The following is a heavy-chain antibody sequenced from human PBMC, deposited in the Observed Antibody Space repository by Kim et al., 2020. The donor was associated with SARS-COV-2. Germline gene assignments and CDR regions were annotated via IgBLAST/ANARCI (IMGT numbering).Heavy chain of an antibody. V-gene: IGHV1-18*04. J-gene: IGHJ6*02. CDR2: ISAYNGNT. CDR3: ARDRKDIVVVPAAIYGMDV. Sequence: ASVKVSCKASGYTFTSYGISWVRQAPGQGLEWMGWISAYNGNTNYAQKLQGRVTMTTDTSTSTAYMELRSLRSDDTAVYYCARDRKDIVVVPAAIYGMDVWGQGTTVTVSS. CDR1: GYTFTSYG. D-gene: IGHD2-2*01.